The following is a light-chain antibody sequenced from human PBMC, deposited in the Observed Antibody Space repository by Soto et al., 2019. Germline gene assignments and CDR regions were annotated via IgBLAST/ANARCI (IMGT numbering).Light chain of an antibody. CDR1: QSVTNTY. CDR3: QQYDNSLYT. J-gene: IGKJ2*01. Sequence: EIVLTQSPGTLSLSPGERATLSCRASQSVTNTYLAWYQQKPGQAPRLLIYGASSRATGIPDRFSGSGSGTDFTLTISRLEPEDFAVYYCQQYDNSLYTFGQGTNLEIK. CDR2: GAS. V-gene: IGKV3-20*01.